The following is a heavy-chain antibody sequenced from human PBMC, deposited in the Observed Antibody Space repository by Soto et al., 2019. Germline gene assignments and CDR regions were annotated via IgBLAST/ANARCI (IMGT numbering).Heavy chain of an antibody. Sequence: QVQLVQSGAEVKKPGSSVKVSCKASGGTFSSYAISWVRQAPGQGLEWMGAIIPIFGTANYAQKFQGRVTITADESTSTAYMELSSLRSEDTAVYYCARLRSGTMGPYYYGMDVWGQGTTVTVSS. V-gene: IGHV1-69*01. CDR3: ARLRSGTMGPYYYGMDV. CDR1: GGTFSSYA. J-gene: IGHJ6*02. CDR2: IIPIFGTA.